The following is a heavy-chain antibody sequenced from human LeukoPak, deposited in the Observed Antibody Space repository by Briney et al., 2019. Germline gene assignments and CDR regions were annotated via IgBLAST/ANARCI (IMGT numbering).Heavy chain of an antibody. CDR1: GFTFSDYY. CDR3: GRTYDSSGLYYYYYGMDV. CDR2: ISSSGSTI. J-gene: IGHJ6*02. V-gene: IGHV3-11*01. D-gene: IGHD3-22*01. Sequence: GGSLRLSCAASGFTFSDYYMSWIRPAPGKGLEWVSYISSSGSTIYYADSVKGRFTISRDNAKNSLYLQMNSLRAEDTAVYYCGRTYDSSGLYYYYYGMDVWGQGTTVTVSS.